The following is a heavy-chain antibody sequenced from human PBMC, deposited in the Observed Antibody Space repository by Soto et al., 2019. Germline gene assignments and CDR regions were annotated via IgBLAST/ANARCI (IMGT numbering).Heavy chain of an antibody. CDR2: IYYSGST. CDR3: ARVYCSGGSCYSHFDY. D-gene: IGHD2-15*01. CDR1: GGSISNYY. V-gene: IGHV4-59*01. J-gene: IGHJ4*02. Sequence: KASETLSLTCTVSGGSISNYYWSWIRQPPGKGLEWIGYIYYSGSTNYKPSLRSRVTISVDTSKKQLSLRLSSVTAADTAMYYCARVYCSGGSCYSHFDYWGQGTLVTVSS.